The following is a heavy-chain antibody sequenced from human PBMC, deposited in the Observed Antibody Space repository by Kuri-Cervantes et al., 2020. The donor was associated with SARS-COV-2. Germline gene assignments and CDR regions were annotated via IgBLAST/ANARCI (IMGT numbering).Heavy chain of an antibody. V-gene: IGHV3-11*05. CDR3: ARALATADSK. Sequence: YADSVKDRFTISRDNAKNSVSLQMNSLRADDTALYYCARALATADSKWGQGTRVTVSS. D-gene: IGHD6-13*01. J-gene: IGHJ4*02.